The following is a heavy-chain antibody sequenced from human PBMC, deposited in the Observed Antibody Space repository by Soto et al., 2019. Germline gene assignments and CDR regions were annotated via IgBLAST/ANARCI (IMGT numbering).Heavy chain of an antibody. CDR1: GFTLSTYA. J-gene: IGHJ3*02. CDR3: ARDYSDPSGYYFSGFDI. CDR2: LWFDGSNK. V-gene: IGHV3-33*01. D-gene: IGHD3-22*01. Sequence: GGSLRLSCAPSGFTLSTYAMHWVRQSPGRGLEWVAVLWFDGSNKSYADSVKGRFAISRDKSGNTLYLQMNSLRAEDTAVYYCARDYSDPSGYYFSGFDIWGQGTMVTVSS.